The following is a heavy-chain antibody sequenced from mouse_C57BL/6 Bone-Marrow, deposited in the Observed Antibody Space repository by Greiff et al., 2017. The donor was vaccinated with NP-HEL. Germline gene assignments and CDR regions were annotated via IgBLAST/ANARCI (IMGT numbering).Heavy chain of an antibody. Sequence: EVQLQQSGPELVKPGASVKISCKASGYTFTDYYMNWVKQSHGKSLEWIGDINPNNGGTSYNQKFKGKAKLTVDKSSSTAYMELRRLTSDDTAVYYCATYYGIYYAMDYWGQGTSVTVSS. CDR1: GYTFTDYY. D-gene: IGHD2-10*01. CDR3: ATYYGIYYAMDY. CDR2: INPNNGGT. V-gene: IGHV1-26*01. J-gene: IGHJ4*01.